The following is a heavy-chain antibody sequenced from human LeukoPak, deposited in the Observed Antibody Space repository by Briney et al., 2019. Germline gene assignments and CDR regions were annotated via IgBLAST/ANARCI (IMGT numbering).Heavy chain of an antibody. CDR1: GFTFDDYA. CDR2: ISGDGGST. CDR3: AKEGYSYDAPLFDP. V-gene: IGHV3-43*02. Sequence: GGSLRLSCAASGFTFDDYAMHWVRQAPGKGLEWVSLISGDGGSTYYADSVKGRFTISRDNSKNSLYPQMNSLRTEDTALYYCAKEGYSYDAPLFDPWGQGTLVTVSS. J-gene: IGHJ5*02. D-gene: IGHD5-18*01.